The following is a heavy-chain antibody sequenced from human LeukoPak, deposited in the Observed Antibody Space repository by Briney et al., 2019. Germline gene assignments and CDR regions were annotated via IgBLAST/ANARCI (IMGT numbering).Heavy chain of an antibody. CDR3: ARDHGYCGGDCYSDT. J-gene: IGHJ5*02. CDR1: GYTFTGYY. D-gene: IGHD2-21*02. V-gene: IGHV1-2*02. CDR2: INPNSGGT. Sequence: ASVKVSCKASGYTFTGYYMHWVRQAPGQGLEWMGWINPNSGGTNYAQKFQGRVTMARDTSISTAYMELSRLRSDDTAVYYCARDHGYCGGDCYSDTWGQGTLVTVSS.